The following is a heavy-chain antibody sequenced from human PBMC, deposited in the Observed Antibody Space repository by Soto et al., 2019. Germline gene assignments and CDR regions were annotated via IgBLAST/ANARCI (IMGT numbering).Heavy chain of an antibody. J-gene: IGHJ6*02. CDR2: ISSDEKIK. Sequence: PGGSLRLSCAVSGLPVSAYGLHWVRQAPCKGLEWVAVISSDEKIKYYAASVRGRFTISRDNSQNTMYLQMNSLRAEDTAIYYCAKDGAFSLGRYFYYGVDVWGQGTTVTV. D-gene: IGHD3-3*02. CDR3: AKDGAFSLGRYFYYGVDV. V-gene: IGHV3-30*18. CDR1: GLPVSAYG.